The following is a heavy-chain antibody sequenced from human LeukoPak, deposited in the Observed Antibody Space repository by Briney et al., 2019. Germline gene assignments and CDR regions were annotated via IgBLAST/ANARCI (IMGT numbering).Heavy chain of an antibody. D-gene: IGHD1-7*01. CDR2: FDPEDGET. CDR3: AKGGAVITGTTDAFDI. CDR1: GYTLTELS. J-gene: IGHJ3*02. V-gene: IGHV1-24*01. Sequence: ASVNVSCKGSGYTLTELSMHWVRQAPGKGLEWMGGFDPEDGETIYAQKFQGRVTVTEDTSTDTAYMELSSLRSEDTAVYYCAKGGAVITGTTDAFDIWGQGTMVTVSS.